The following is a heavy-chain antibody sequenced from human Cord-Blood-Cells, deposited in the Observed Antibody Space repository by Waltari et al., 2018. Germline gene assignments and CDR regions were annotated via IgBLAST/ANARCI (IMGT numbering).Heavy chain of an antibody. J-gene: IGHJ2*01. Sequence: QVQLAQSGAAGKKPGASVKVTCKVSGYSLTELSMHLARPAPCTGLEWMGGFDPEDGETIYAQKFQGRVTMTEDTSTDTAYMELSSLRSEDTAVYYCATGESGYSYGYGWYFDLWGRGTLVTVSS. V-gene: IGHV1-24*01. D-gene: IGHD5-18*01. CDR3: ATGESGYSYGYGWYFDL. CDR1: GYSLTELS. CDR2: FDPEDGET.